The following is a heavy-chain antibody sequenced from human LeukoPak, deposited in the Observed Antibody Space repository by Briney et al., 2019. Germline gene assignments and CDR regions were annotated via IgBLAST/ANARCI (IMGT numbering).Heavy chain of an antibody. CDR3: ARGWDGIAVAGSFDY. CDR1: GGSTSGYY. V-gene: IGHV4-59*01. D-gene: IGHD6-19*01. J-gene: IGHJ4*02. Sequence: SETLSLTCTVSGGSTSGYYWSWIRQPPGKGLEWIGDIYYSGCTNYNPSLTSRVTISVDTSKNQFSLKLNSVTAADTAVYYCARGWDGIAVAGSFDYWGQGTLVTVSS. CDR2: IYYSGCT.